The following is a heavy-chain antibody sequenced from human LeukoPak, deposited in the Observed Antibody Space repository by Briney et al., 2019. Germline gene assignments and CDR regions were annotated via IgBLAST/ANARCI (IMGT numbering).Heavy chain of an antibody. CDR2: IYYSGST. J-gene: IGHJ4*02. V-gene: IGHV4-39*07. D-gene: IGHD6-13*01. Sequence: SETLSLTCTVSGGSISSSSYYWGWIRQPPGKGLEWIGSIYYSGSTYYNPSLKSRVTISVDTSKNQFSLKLSSVTAADTAVYYCARFLPAAGTGFDYWGQGTLVTVSS. CDR1: GGSISSSSYY. CDR3: ARFLPAAGTGFDY.